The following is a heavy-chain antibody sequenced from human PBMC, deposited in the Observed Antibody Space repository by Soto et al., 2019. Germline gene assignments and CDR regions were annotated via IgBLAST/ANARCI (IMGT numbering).Heavy chain of an antibody. Sequence: PSETLSLTCTVSGGSISSGDYYWSWIRQPPGKGLEWIGYIYYSGSTYYNPSLKSRVTISVDTSKNQFSLKLSSVTAADTAVYYSSRGLCLVVVVAATRADFWLEPWGQGTLVTV. J-gene: IGHJ5*02. CDR2: IYYSGST. CDR3: SRGLCLVVVVAATRADFWLEP. CDR1: GGSISSGDYY. D-gene: IGHD2-15*01. V-gene: IGHV4-30-4*01.